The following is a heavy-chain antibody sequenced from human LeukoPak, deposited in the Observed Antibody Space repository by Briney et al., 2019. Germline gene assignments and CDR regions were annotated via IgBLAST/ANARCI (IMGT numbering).Heavy chain of an antibody. V-gene: IGHV4-4*02. Sequence: PSGTLSLTCAVSGGSISSSNWWSWVRQPPGKGLEWIGEIYHSGSTNYNPSLKSRVTISVDKSKNQFSLKLSSVTAADTAVYYCARTHYYGSGSYYNTDAFDIWGQGTMVTVSS. J-gene: IGHJ3*02. CDR3: ARTHYYGSGSYYNTDAFDI. CDR1: GGSISSSNW. D-gene: IGHD3-10*01. CDR2: IYHSGST.